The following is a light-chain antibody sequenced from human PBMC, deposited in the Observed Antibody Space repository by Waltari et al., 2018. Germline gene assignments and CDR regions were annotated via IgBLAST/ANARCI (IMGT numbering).Light chain of an antibody. Sequence: SSELTQDPAVSVALGQTARITCQGDHLRSYFVSWYQQKPGQAPMLVIYDKDNRPPGIPERFSGSSSGNIASLTITGAQAEDEADYYCNSRDTRGNHFVVFGGGTKLTVL. CDR1: HLRSYF. CDR2: DKD. J-gene: IGLJ2*01. V-gene: IGLV3-19*01. CDR3: NSRDTRGNHFVV.